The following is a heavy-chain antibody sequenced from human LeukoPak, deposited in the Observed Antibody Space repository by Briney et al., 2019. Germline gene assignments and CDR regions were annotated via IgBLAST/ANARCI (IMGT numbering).Heavy chain of an antibody. Sequence: TSETLSLTCSVSGDSIIGYYWGWIRQPPGKGLERIGNIYYTGNTYYNSSLKSRVTISLDTSKNQFSLKVISMTAADTAAYYCTKSDGYGLIRICGRGTMVTVSS. J-gene: IGHJ3*02. CDR3: TKSDGYGLIRI. CDR2: IYYTGNT. D-gene: IGHD3-10*01. V-gene: IGHV4-39*07. CDR1: GDSIIGYY.